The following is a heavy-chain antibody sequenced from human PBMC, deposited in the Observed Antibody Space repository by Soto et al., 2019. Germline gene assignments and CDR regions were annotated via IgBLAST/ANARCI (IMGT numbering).Heavy chain of an antibody. V-gene: IGHV1-18*04. D-gene: IGHD3-16*02. Sequence: QVQLVQSGAAVKKPGASVKVSCKASGYTFTSYGISWVRQAPGQGREWMGWISAYNGNTNYAQKLQGRVTMTTDTSTSTAYMELRSLRSDDTAVYYCARGVQYYDYVWGSYRYTDKGYYFDYWGQGTLVTVSS. CDR2: ISAYNGNT. J-gene: IGHJ4*02. CDR3: ARGVQYYDYVWGSYRYTDKGYYFDY. CDR1: GYTFTSYG.